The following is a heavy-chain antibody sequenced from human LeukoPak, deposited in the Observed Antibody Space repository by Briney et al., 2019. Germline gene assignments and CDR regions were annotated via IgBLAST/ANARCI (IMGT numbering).Heavy chain of an antibody. CDR1: GFTFSSVW. Sequence: GGSLRLSCVASGFTFSSVWMSWVRQAPGKGLEWVASIKQDGSEKYYVDSVKGRFTISRDNAKNSLYLQMDSLRAEDTAVYYCARLIRPYFDYWGQGTLVTVSS. CDR3: ARLIRPYFDY. CDR2: IKQDGSEK. J-gene: IGHJ4*02. V-gene: IGHV3-7*05.